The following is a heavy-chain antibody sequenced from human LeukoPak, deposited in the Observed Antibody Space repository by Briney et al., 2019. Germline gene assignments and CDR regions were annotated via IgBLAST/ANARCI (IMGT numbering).Heavy chain of an antibody. CDR3: GRHGYIQFWLY. D-gene: IGHD5-18*01. CDR2: IDSSGTT. V-gene: IGHV4-39*01. J-gene: IGHJ4*02. CDR1: GASISRDTFF. Sequence: SETLSLTCTVSGASISRDTFFWGWIRQSPEKGLEWIGSIDSSGTTHYNSSLKSRVIISVETSKNQASLNLTAVTFADTAEYYCGRHGYIQFWLYWGQGTQVIVSS.